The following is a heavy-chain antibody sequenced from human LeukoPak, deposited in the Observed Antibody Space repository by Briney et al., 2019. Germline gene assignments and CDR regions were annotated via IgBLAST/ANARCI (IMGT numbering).Heavy chain of an antibody. CDR1: GFRFSFYW. CDR2: VNSDESDI. D-gene: IGHD1-1*01. Sequence: GGSLRLSCAASGFRFSFYWMHWVRQVPGKGPVWISRVNSDESDITYADSVEGRFTISRDNAKNTLYLLMNNVRVDDTAVYYCAEEEGDAFFSGTAGFDSWGQGTVVTVSS. CDR3: AEEEGDAFFSGTAGFDS. V-gene: IGHV3-74*03. J-gene: IGHJ5*01.